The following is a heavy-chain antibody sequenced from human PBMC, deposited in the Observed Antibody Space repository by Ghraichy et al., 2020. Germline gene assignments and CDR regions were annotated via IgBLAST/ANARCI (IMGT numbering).Heavy chain of an antibody. Sequence: GESLNISCEAPGFAFNNFGMHWVRQAPGKGLEWVADIWFDGSSKYYGDAVKGRITISRENSNNMVYLQMDSLRVDDKAVYYCARVYGGRDLDSWGQGSRVTVSS. CDR2: IWFDGSSK. V-gene: IGHV3-33*01. CDR3: ARVYGGRDLDS. D-gene: IGHD3-10*01. J-gene: IGHJ4*02. CDR1: GFAFNNFG.